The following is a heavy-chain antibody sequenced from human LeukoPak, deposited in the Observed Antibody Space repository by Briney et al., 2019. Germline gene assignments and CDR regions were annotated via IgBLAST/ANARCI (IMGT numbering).Heavy chain of an antibody. J-gene: IGHJ4*02. CDR2: IVRADDNTA. CDR3: ARVNSAHSYFDF. Sequence: GGSLRLSCVASGFTFYDYYMIWIRQAPGQGLEWVSFIVRADDNTAEYADSVRGRFSISRDNSRNSVFLQMTSLTPEDTAVYYCARVNSAHSYFDFWGQGTPVTVSS. D-gene: IGHD1-26*01. CDR1: GFTFYDYY. V-gene: IGHV3-11*01.